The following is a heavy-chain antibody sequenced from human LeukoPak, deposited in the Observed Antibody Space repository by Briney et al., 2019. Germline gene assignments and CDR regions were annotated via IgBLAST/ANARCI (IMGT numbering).Heavy chain of an antibody. D-gene: IGHD3-22*01. J-gene: IGHJ4*02. V-gene: IGHV3-30*04. Sequence: QSGGSLRLSCAASGFTFSRYAMHWVCQAPGKRLEWVAVISYDGSNRYYADSVEGRFTISRDNSKSTLYLQMNSLRAEDTAVYYCAREYQRTSYYETSGHGFDYWGQGTLVTVSS. CDR3: AREYQRTSYYETSGHGFDY. CDR1: GFTFSRYA. CDR2: ISYDGSNR.